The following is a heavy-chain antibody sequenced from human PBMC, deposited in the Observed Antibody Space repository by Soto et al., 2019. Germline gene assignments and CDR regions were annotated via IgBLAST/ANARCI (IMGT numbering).Heavy chain of an antibody. V-gene: IGHV4-31*03. D-gene: IGHD3-22*01. J-gene: IGHJ4*02. CDR3: ALRSMAVVAEY. Sequence: SETLSLTCTVSGASISSGGYWSWIRQHPGKGLEWIGYIYYSGRTYYNPSLKSRVTISVDTSTNQCSLTLNSMTAADTAVYYCALRSMAVVAEYWGQGTLVTVSS. CDR2: IYYSGRT. CDR1: GASISSGGY.